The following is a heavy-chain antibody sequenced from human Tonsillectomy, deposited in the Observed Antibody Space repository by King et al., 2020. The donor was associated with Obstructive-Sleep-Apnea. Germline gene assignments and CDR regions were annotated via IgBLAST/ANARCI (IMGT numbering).Heavy chain of an antibody. CDR3: ARVRHDHFFTGFDV. V-gene: IGHV3-7*01. CDR2: IKQDGSDK. Sequence: VQLVESGGGLVQPGGSLRLSCEASGFTFTDYWMSWVRQAPGKGLEWVANIKQDGSDKYYVDSVKGRFTVSRDNAKNSVYLQINSLRVEDTAVYYCARVRHDHFFTGFDVCGQGKMVRVSS. J-gene: IGHJ3*01. D-gene: IGHD1-1*01. CDR1: GFTFTDYW.